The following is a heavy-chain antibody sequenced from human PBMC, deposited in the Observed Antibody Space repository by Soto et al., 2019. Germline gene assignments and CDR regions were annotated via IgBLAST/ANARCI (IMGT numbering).Heavy chain of an antibody. D-gene: IGHD2-21*01. CDR2: INSGGNIT. CDR1: GFTVNGKKY. V-gene: IGHV3-53*01. CDR3: ARSLWSPYFYYSLDV. Sequence: PGGSLRLSCAASGFTVNGKKYITWVRQAPGKGLEWVSHINSGGNITPYADSVRGRFTISRDNSKNTLYLDMHSPTTDDTAVYFCARSLWSPYFYYSLDVWGHGTTVTVSS. J-gene: IGHJ6*02.